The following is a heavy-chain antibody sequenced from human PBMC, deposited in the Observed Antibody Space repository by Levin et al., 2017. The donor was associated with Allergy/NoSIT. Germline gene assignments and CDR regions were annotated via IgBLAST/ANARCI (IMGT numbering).Heavy chain of an antibody. V-gene: IGHV4-30-2*01. CDR1: GGSISSGGYS. J-gene: IGHJ4*02. Sequence: SQTLSLPCAVSGGSISSGGYSWSWIRQPPGKGLEWIGNIYLSGSTYYNPSLKSRVTISVDRSKNQFSLNLSSVTAADTSVYYCARVAGYSYGYYFDYWGQGTLVTVCS. D-gene: IGHD5-18*01. CDR3: ARVAGYSYGYYFDY. CDR2: IYLSGST.